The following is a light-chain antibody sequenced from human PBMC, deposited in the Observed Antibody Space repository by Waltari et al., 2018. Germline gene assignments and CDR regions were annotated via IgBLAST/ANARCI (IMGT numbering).Light chain of an antibody. CDR2: GVS. J-gene: IGLJ1*01. V-gene: IGLV2-14*01. CDR1: SSYVGNYNY. Sequence: QSALTQPASVSGSPGQSITIPCTGTSSYVGNYNYVSWYQQHPGKVPKLIIYGVSNRPSGVANRISGSKSGNTASLTISGLQAEDEADYYCSSYTGGSTFYVFGTGTKVAVL. CDR3: SSYTGGSTFYV.